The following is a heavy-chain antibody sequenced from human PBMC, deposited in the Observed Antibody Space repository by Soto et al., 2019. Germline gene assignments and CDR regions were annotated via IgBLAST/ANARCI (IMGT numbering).Heavy chain of an antibody. CDR2: TYYRSKWYN. D-gene: IGHD5-12*01. Sequence: QVQLQQSGPGLVKPSQTLSLTCAISGDSVSSNSAAWNWIRQSPSRGLEWLGRTYYRSKWYNDYAVSVKSRITINPDTSKNQFSLPLNSVTPEDTAVYYCARDVDTIVATTDYYYYGMDVWGQGTTVTVSS. CDR1: GDSVSSNSAA. V-gene: IGHV6-1*01. CDR3: ARDVDTIVATTDYYYYGMDV. J-gene: IGHJ6*02.